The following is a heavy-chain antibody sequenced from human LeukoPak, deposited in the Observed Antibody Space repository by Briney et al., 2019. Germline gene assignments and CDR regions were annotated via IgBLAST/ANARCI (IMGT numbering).Heavy chain of an antibody. J-gene: IGHJ6*02. CDR2: IYHSGSA. Sequence: PSETLSLTCAVSGYSISNGYQWAWIRQPPGKTLEWIGSIYHSGSAHYNPSLKSRVTISVDTSNNHFSLRLSSVTAADTAVYYCARGWRYYDFWSGYWERRKDYYGMEVWGPGTTVTVSS. V-gene: IGHV4-38-2*01. CDR1: GYSISNGYQ. CDR3: ARGWRYYDFWSGYWERRKDYYGMEV. D-gene: IGHD3-3*01.